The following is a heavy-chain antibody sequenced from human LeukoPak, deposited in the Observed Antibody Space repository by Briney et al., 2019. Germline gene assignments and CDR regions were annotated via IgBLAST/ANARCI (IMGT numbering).Heavy chain of an antibody. CDR1: GGSISNYY. CDR2: IHYSGST. D-gene: IGHD5-18*01. Sequence: SETLSLTCTVSGGSISNYYCTWIRQPPGKGLEWIGYIHYSGSTNNNPSLKSRVIISIDTSKNQFSLKLNSVTAADTAVYYCATMAVDTAMGTTDYWGQGTLVTVSS. V-gene: IGHV4-59*08. CDR3: ATMAVDTAMGTTDY. J-gene: IGHJ4*02.